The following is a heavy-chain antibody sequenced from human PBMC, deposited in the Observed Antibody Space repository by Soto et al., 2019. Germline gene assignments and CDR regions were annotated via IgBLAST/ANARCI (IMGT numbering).Heavy chain of an antibody. D-gene: IGHD6-13*01. CDR1: GHTFTSYY. CDR2: INPSGGST. V-gene: IGHV1-46*01. J-gene: IGHJ4*02. CDR3: ARVSSSSWYGGYFDY. Sequence: ASVKVSCKASGHTFTSYYMHWVRQAPGQGLEWMGIINPSGGSTSYAQKFQGRVTMTRDTSTSTVYMELSSLRSEDTAVYYCARVSSSSWYGGYFDYWGQGTLVTVSS.